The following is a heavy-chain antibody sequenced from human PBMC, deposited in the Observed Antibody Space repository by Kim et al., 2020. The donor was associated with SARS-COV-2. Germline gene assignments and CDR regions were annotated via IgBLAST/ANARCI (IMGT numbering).Heavy chain of an antibody. Sequence: NSDGTTTYNADSVGHRFTISRNNTKNMVYLQMNSLGAEDTALYYCTTAFEYWGQGTLVTVSS. CDR2: NSDGTTT. V-gene: IGHV3-74*01. J-gene: IGHJ4*02. CDR3: TTAFEY.